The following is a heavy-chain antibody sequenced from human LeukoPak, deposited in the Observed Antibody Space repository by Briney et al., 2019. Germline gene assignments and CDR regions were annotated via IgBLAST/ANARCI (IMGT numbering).Heavy chain of an antibody. J-gene: IGHJ4*02. D-gene: IGHD3-16*01. CDR2: IRYDGSNK. Sequence: GGSLRLSCAASAFTFIDYGMHWVRQAPGKGLQWVALIRYDGSNKYYADSVKGRFTISRDNSMDTLYLQMDSLRPEDTAVYYCARGAYTWAFDYWGRGTLVTVSS. CDR3: ARGAYTWAFDY. V-gene: IGHV3-30*02. CDR1: AFTFIDYG.